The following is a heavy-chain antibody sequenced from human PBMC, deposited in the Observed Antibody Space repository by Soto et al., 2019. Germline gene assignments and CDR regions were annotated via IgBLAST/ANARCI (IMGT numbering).Heavy chain of an antibody. CDR3: TEESYDSSGPVGAGAFDI. CDR1: GGTFSSYA. J-gene: IGHJ3*02. V-gene: IGHV1-69*01. Sequence: QVQLVQSGAEVKKPGSSVKVSCKASGGTFSSYAISWVRQAPGQGLEWMGGIIPIFGTANYAQKFQVRVTITAYESTSTAYMELSSLRSEDTAVYYCTEESYDSSGPVGAGAFDIWGQGTMVTVSS. D-gene: IGHD3-22*01. CDR2: IIPIFGTA.